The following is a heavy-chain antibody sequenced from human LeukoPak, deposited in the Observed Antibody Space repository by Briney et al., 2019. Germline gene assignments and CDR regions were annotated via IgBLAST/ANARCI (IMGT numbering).Heavy chain of an antibody. CDR1: GYTFTSYD. J-gene: IGHJ6*03. CDR2: MNPNSGNT. D-gene: IGHD1-26*01. V-gene: IGHV1-8*01. CDR3: GRGRGGSYFWNSYYYYYYMDV. Sequence: GASVKVSCKASGYTFTSYDINWVRQATGQGLEWMGWMNPNSGNTGYAHKFQGRVTMTRNTSISTAYMELSSVRSEDTAVYYCGRGRGGSYFWNSYYYYYYMDVWGKGTTVTGSS.